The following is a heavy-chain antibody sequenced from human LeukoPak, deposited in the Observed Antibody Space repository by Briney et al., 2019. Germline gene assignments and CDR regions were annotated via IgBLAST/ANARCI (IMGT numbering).Heavy chain of an antibody. Sequence: GGSLRLSCAASGFTFSSYGMHWVRQAPGKGLEWVAFIRYDGSNKYYADSVKGRFTISRDNSKNTLYLQMNSLRAEDTAVYYCARQPNYDILTGYAYYFDYWGQGTLVTVSS. V-gene: IGHV3-30*02. CDR2: IRYDGSNK. J-gene: IGHJ4*02. D-gene: IGHD3-9*01. CDR3: ARQPNYDILTGYAYYFDY. CDR1: GFTFSSYG.